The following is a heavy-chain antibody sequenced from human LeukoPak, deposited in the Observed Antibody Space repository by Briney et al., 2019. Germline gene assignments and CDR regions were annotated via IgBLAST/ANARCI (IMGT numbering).Heavy chain of an antibody. CDR2: IKQDGSEK. Sequence: GGSLRLSCAASGFTFSSYWMSWVRQAPGKGLEWVVNIKQDGSEKYYVDSVKGRFTISRDNAKNSLHLQMNSLRAEDTAVYYCARDTSNYVRYYYYYYYMDVWGKGTTVTVSS. J-gene: IGHJ6*03. CDR1: GFTFSSYW. V-gene: IGHV3-7*01. D-gene: IGHD4-11*01. CDR3: ARDTSNYVRYYYYYYYMDV.